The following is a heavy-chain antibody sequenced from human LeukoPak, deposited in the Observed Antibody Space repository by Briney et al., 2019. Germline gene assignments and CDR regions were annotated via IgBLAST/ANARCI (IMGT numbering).Heavy chain of an antibody. Sequence: GGSLRLSCAASGCTFSSYAMSWGRQAPGKGMEWVSVISGSGGSRYYADYVKGRFTISRDNSKNTLYLQMNSLRAEDTAVYYCAKDFYSSGYLRRFDYWGQGTLVTVSS. CDR2: ISGSGGSR. CDR1: GCTFSSYA. J-gene: IGHJ4*02. V-gene: IGHV3-23*01. CDR3: AKDFYSSGYLRRFDY. D-gene: IGHD6-19*01.